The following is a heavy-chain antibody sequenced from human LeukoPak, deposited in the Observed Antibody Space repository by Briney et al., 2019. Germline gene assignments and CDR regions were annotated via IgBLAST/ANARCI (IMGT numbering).Heavy chain of an antibody. CDR1: GGSISSGSYY. V-gene: IGHV4-39*07. CDR2: IYHSGST. CDR3: ARCSGSYLFDY. J-gene: IGHJ4*02. Sequence: SETLSLTCTVSGGSISSGSYYWSWIRQPAGKGLEWIGSIYHSGSTYYNPSLKSRVTISVDTSKNQFSLKLSSVTAADTAVYYCARCSGSYLFDYWGQGTLVTVSS. D-gene: IGHD1-26*01.